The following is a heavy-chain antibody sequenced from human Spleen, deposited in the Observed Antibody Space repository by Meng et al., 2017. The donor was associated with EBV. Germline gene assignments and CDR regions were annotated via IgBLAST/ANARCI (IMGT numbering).Heavy chain of an antibody. CDR1: GWSFNGYY. D-gene: IGHD7-27*01. CDR2: VNHGAST. J-gene: IGHJ2*01. V-gene: IGHV4-34*02. Sequence: QLQLQQWGAGVLKTSETLSLTCAVYGWSFNGYYWSWVRQSPAKGLEWIGEVNHGASTNYNPSLKSRVTISLDKSKNQFSLKLTSLTAADTAVYYCATAGTGVTGDRWHFDHWGRGTLVTVSS. CDR3: ATAGTGVTGDRWHFDH.